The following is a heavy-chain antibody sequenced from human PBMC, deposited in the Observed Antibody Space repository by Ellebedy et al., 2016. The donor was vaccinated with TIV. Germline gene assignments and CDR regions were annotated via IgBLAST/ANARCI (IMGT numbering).Heavy chain of an antibody. D-gene: IGHD4-17*01. CDR3: ATDTLYGDNQFEY. CDR2: FDPEDGET. CDR1: GYTFTSFG. Sequence: ASVKVSCMASGYTFTSFGISWLRQAPGKGLEWMGGFDPEDGETIYEQKFQGRVTMTEDTSTDTAYMELSSLRSEDTAVYYCATDTLYGDNQFEYWGQGTLVTVSS. V-gene: IGHV1-24*01. J-gene: IGHJ4*02.